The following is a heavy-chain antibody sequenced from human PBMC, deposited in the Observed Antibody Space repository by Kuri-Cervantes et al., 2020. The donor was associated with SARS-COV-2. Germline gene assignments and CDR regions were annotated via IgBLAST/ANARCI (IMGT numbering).Heavy chain of an antibody. CDR2: IYTSGST. V-gene: IGHV4-4*09. Sequence: GSLRLSCTVSGGSISGHYWSWIRQPPGKGLEWIGYIYTSGSTNYNPSLKSRVTISVDTSKNQFSLKLSSVTAADTAVYYCARDIAVAGTGFDYWGQGTLVTVSS. CDR1: GGSISGHY. D-gene: IGHD6-19*01. CDR3: ARDIAVAGTGFDY. J-gene: IGHJ4*02.